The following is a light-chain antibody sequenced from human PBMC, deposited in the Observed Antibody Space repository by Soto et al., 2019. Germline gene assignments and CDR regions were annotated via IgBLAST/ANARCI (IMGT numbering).Light chain of an antibody. J-gene: IGLJ2*01. Sequence: QSVLTQPPSVSAAPGQKVTISCSGSSSNIGNNYVSWYQQLPGTAPKLLIYDNNERPSGIPDRFSGSKSGTSATLGITGLQTRDEADYYCGTLDSSLSAGVFGGGTKLTVL. V-gene: IGLV1-51*01. CDR3: GTLDSSLSAGV. CDR2: DNN. CDR1: SSNIGNNY.